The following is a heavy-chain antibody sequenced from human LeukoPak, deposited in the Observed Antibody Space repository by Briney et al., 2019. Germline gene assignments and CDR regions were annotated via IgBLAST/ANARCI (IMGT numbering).Heavy chain of an antibody. Sequence: PGGSLRLSCAASGFTFSSYAMHWVRQAPGKGLEWVSFISGDSSLIYYADSVKGRLTISRDNAKNSLHLQMNSLKVEDTAVYYCARDADGHLDLWGRGTLVTVSS. V-gene: IGHV3-48*01. CDR1: GFTFSSYA. CDR2: ISGDSSLI. CDR3: ARDADGHLDL. J-gene: IGHJ2*01. D-gene: IGHD5-24*01.